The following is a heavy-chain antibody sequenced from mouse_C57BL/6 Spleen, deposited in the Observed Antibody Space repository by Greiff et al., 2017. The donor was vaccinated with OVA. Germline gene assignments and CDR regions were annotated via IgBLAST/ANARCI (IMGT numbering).Heavy chain of an antibody. V-gene: IGHV1-15*01. CDR1: GYTFTDYE. D-gene: IGHD2-4*01. Sequence: QVQLQQSGAELVRPGASVTLSCKASGYTFTDYEMHWVKQTPVHGLEWIGAIDPETGGTAYTQKFKGKAILTADKSSSTAYMELRSLTSEDSADYYGTRSGYDYAWFAYWGQGTLVTVSA. CDR2: IDPETGGT. CDR3: TRSGYDYAWFAY. J-gene: IGHJ3*01.